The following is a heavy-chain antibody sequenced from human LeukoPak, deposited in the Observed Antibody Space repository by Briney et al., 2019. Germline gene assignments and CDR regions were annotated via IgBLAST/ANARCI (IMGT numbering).Heavy chain of an antibody. J-gene: IGHJ4*02. Sequence: SVKVSCKASGGTFSSYAISWVRQAPGQGLEWMGGIIPIFGTANYAQKFQGRVTITADESTSTAYMELSSLRSEDTAVYYCARDRSRGSYGGAHYWGQGTLVTVSS. CDR3: ARDRSRGSYGGAHY. CDR2: IIPIFGTA. V-gene: IGHV1-69*13. D-gene: IGHD1-26*01. CDR1: GGTFSSYA.